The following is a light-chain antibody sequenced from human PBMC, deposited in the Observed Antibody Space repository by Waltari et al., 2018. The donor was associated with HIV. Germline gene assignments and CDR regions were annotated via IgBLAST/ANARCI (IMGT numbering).Light chain of an antibody. CDR3: SSDTTGTTYV. V-gene: IGLV2-14*03. CDR1: SRDVGGSNF. Sequence: QSALTQPASVSGSPGQSMTISCTGTSRDVGGSNFVSWYQQQQGRAPKLVMYDVRKRPSGVSNRFAGSKSGNTASLTISGLRTEDEADYCCSSDTTGTTYVFGAGTTVTVL. CDR2: DVR. J-gene: IGLJ1*01.